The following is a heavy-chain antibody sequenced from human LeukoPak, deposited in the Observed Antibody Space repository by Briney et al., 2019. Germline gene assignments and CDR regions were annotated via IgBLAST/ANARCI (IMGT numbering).Heavy chain of an antibody. Sequence: ASVKVSCKASGYTFTGYYMHWVRQAPGQGLEWMGWINPNSGGTNHAQKFQGRVTMTRDTSISTAYMELSRLRSDDTAVYYCARDLSSGKYYFDYWGQGTLVTVSS. CDR1: GYTFTGYY. D-gene: IGHD6-25*01. CDR3: ARDLSSGKYYFDY. CDR2: INPNSGGT. J-gene: IGHJ4*02. V-gene: IGHV1-2*02.